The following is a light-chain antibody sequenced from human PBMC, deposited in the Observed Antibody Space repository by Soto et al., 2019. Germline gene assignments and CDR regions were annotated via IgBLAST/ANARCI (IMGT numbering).Light chain of an antibody. V-gene: IGKV1-9*01. CDR1: QAIRSY. Sequence: DIQLTHSPSLLSASVLDRVTITFRASQAIRSYLAWYQQKPGKAPNLLIYTASTLQSGVPSRFSGSGSGTEFTLTISSLQPEDFATYYCQQLNSYPRTFGQGTKGDIK. J-gene: IGKJ1*01. CDR3: QQLNSYPRT. CDR2: TAS.